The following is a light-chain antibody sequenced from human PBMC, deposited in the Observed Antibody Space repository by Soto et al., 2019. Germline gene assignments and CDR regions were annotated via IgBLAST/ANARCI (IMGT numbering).Light chain of an antibody. CDR3: QQYGGLSRT. J-gene: IGKJ1*01. CDR1: QSIGDS. Sequence: DIPVTQSPSTLSASLGDRVTITCRATQSIGDSLAWYHQKPGTAPKLLIYDASSLERWVPLRFSGSGSGTEFTLTISGLQPDDFGTYYCQQYGGLSRTFGRGTRVEV. CDR2: DAS. V-gene: IGKV1-5*01.